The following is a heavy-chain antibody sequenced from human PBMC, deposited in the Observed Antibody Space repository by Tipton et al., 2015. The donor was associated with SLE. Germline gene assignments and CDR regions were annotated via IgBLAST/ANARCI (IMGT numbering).Heavy chain of an antibody. Sequence: TLSLTCAVSGYSINSGYYWAWIRQSPGKGLEWIGNIYHGGSTDYNPSLMSRVSISRDTSNNQFSLRLRSVTAADTAVYYCARAVRGYCSGGSCYYYYYYMDVWGKGTTVTVSS. CDR3: ARAVRGYCSGGSCYYYYYYMDV. D-gene: IGHD2-15*01. V-gene: IGHV4-38-2*01. CDR2: IYHGGST. CDR1: GYSINSGYY. J-gene: IGHJ6*03.